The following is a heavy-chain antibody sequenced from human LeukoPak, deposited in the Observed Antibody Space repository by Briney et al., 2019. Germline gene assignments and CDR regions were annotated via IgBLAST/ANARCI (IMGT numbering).Heavy chain of an antibody. CDR2: IYYSGST. Sequence: PSETLSLTCTVSGGSISSHYWSWIRQPPGKGLEWIGYIYYSGSTNYNPSLKSRVTISVDTSKNQFSLELSSVTAADTAVYYCARLGYYYDSSGYYYVGWFDPWGQGTLVTVSS. V-gene: IGHV4-59*11. J-gene: IGHJ5*02. CDR1: GGSISSHY. CDR3: ARLGYYYDSSGYYYVGWFDP. D-gene: IGHD3-22*01.